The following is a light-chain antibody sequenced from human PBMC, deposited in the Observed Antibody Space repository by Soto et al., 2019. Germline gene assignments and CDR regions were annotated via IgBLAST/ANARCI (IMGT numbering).Light chain of an antibody. V-gene: IGKV1-9*01. J-gene: IGKJ2*01. CDR2: AAS. CDR1: QDIGTY. Sequence: DIQLTQSPSFLSASVGDRVTVTCRASQDIGTYLAWFQQKPGKAPQLLVYAASTLQGGVPSRFSGRGSGTEFSLTISSLQPEDFATYYCQQLHTSPYIFGQGTKLDIK. CDR3: QQLHTSPYI.